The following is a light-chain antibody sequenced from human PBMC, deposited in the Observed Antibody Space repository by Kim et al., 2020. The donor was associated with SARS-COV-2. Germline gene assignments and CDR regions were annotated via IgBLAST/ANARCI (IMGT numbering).Light chain of an antibody. CDR3: QQYGNFPIT. Sequence: LAPGERGTLSCRASHSVTTYLAWYQQKPGQAPRLLIYDASSKATTIPDRFSGSGSGTDFTLTISRLEPEDFAVYFCQQYGNFPITFGQGTRLEIK. J-gene: IGKJ5*01. CDR2: DAS. CDR1: HSVTTY. V-gene: IGKV3-20*01.